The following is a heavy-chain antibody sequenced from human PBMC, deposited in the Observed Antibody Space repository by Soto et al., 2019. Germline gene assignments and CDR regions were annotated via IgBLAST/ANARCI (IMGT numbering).Heavy chain of an antibody. Sequence: QVQLVQSGAEVKKPGASVKVSCKASGYTFTSYAMHWVRQAPGQRLDWMGWINAGNGNTKYSQMFQGRVTITRDTSASTAYMELSSLRSEDTAVYYCASSYYYDSSGYSSLYYYYGMDVWGQGTTVTVSS. V-gene: IGHV1-3*01. CDR2: INAGNGNT. CDR3: ASSYYYDSSGYSSLYYYYGMDV. D-gene: IGHD3-22*01. CDR1: GYTFTSYA. J-gene: IGHJ6*02.